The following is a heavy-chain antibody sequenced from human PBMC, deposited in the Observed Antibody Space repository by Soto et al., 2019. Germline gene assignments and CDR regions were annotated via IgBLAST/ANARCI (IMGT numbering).Heavy chain of an antibody. CDR3: ARHARHLEWLQPFDY. CDR1: GGTVSNYP. Sequence: QVQLVQSGAGVKEPGSSVKVSCTASGGTVSNYPISWVRQAPGQGLEWMGGIIPMFGTPNYALKFQGRVTITADESTSTAYMELSSLRYDDTDVYYCARHARHLEWLQPFDYWGQGALVTVSS. V-gene: IGHV1-69*01. J-gene: IGHJ4*02. CDR2: IIPMFGTP. D-gene: IGHD3-3*01.